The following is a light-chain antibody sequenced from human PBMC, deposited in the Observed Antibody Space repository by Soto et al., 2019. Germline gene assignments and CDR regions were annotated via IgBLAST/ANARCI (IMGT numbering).Light chain of an antibody. CDR2: GNS. CDR1: SSNIGAYYY. V-gene: IGLV1-40*01. CDR3: RSYNSSSSYV. J-gene: IGLJ1*01. Sequence: QSALTQPPSVSGSPGQRVTISCTGSSSNIGAYYYVSWYQQLPGTAPKLLIYGNSNRPSGVPDRFSGSKSGTSASLTITGLQAEDEADYYCRSYNSSSSYVFGTGTKLTVL.